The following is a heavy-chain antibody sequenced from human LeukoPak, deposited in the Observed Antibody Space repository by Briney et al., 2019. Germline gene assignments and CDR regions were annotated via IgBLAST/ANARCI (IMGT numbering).Heavy chain of an antibody. J-gene: IGHJ4*02. CDR3: ASSYCSGANCYAFDY. V-gene: IGHV3-21*04. CDR2: ISKNSIYI. Sequence: GGSLRLSCVTSGFTFSIYSMNWVRQAPGKGLEWVSCISKNSIYIYYGGSVKGRFTISRDNAKNSLYLQMNSLRAEDTAVYYCASSYCSGANCYAFDYWGQGTLVTVSS. D-gene: IGHD2-15*01. CDR1: GFTFSIYS.